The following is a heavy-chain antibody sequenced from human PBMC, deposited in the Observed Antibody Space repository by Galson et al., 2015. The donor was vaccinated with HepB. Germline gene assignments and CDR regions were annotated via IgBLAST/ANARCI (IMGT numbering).Heavy chain of an antibody. V-gene: IGHV3-13*04. CDR3: ARDGGYSYSSDHYYGMDV. D-gene: IGHD5-18*01. Sequence: SLRLSCAASGFTFNKYDMHWVRQVPGKGLEWVSVIGTAGDTYYQGSVKGRFTISRENAKNSLYLQMNSLRAGDKAVYYCARDGGYSYSSDHYYGMDVWGQGTTVTVSS. CDR2: IGTAGDT. J-gene: IGHJ6*02. CDR1: GFTFNKYD.